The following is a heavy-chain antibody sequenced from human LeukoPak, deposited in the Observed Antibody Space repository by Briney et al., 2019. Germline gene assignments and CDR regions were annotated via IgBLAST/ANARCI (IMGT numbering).Heavy chain of an antibody. CDR3: ASYGSGSYRFDP. V-gene: IGHV4-4*02. Sequence: SETLSLTCAVSGGSISGLNWWTWVRQPPGQGLEWIGEIYHSGSTNYNPSLKSRVTISVDTSKNQFSLKLNSVTAADTAVYYCASYGSGSYRFDPWGQGTLVTVSS. J-gene: IGHJ5*02. D-gene: IGHD3-10*01. CDR1: GGSISGLNW. CDR2: IYHSGST.